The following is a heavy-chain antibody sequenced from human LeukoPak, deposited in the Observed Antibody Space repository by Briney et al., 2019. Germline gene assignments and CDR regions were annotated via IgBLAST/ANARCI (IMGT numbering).Heavy chain of an antibody. CDR1: GFTFSSYA. D-gene: IGHD1-14*01. Sequence: VGSLRPSCAASGFTFSSYAVNWVRQAPGKGLAWVSVISDSGGFTSYADSVRGRFTISRDNSKNTLYLQMNSLSVEDTAVYYCAIFYRDYWGQGTLVTVSS. CDR2: ISDSGGFT. V-gene: IGHV3-23*01. CDR3: AIFYRDY. J-gene: IGHJ4*02.